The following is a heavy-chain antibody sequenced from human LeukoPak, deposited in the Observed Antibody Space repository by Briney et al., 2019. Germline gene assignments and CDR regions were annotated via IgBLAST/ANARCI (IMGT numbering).Heavy chain of an antibody. Sequence: PGGSLRLSCAASGFTFSDYYMSWIRQAPGKGLEWVSYISSSGSTIYYADSVKGRFTISRDNAKNSLCLQMNSLRAEDTAVYYCARDKIWYYDSSGYYYWFDPWGQGTLVTVSS. CDR2: ISSSGSTI. J-gene: IGHJ5*02. V-gene: IGHV3-11*01. CDR3: ARDKIWYYDSSGYYYWFDP. D-gene: IGHD3-22*01. CDR1: GFTFSDYY.